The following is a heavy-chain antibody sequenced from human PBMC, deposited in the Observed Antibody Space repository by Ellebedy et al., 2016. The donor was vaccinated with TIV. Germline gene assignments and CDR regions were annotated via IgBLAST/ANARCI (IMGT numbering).Heavy chain of an antibody. CDR1: GGSISSSSYY. CDR2: IYYSGST. Sequence: SETLSLXCTVSGGSISSSSYYWGWIRQPPGKGLEWIGSIYYSGSTYYNPSLKSRVTISVDTSKNQFSLKLSSVTAADTAVYYCARHGYDFWSGYYRLGDMDVWGQGTTVTVSS. D-gene: IGHD3-3*01. J-gene: IGHJ6*02. V-gene: IGHV4-39*01. CDR3: ARHGYDFWSGYYRLGDMDV.